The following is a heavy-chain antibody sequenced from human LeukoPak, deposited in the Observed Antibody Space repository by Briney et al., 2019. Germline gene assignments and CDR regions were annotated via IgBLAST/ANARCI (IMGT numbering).Heavy chain of an antibody. V-gene: IGHV3-7*01. J-gene: IGHJ6*02. CDR3: AKDPRPGIAAAGTYYYYGMDV. Sequence: PGGSLRLSCAASGFSFSSYWMTWVRQAPGKGLEWVANTKQDGSEKWFVDSVKGRFTISRDNAKNSLYLQMNSLRAEDTAVYYCAKDPRPGIAAAGTYYYYGMDVWGQGTTVTVSS. CDR1: GFSFSSYW. CDR2: TKQDGSEK. D-gene: IGHD6-13*01.